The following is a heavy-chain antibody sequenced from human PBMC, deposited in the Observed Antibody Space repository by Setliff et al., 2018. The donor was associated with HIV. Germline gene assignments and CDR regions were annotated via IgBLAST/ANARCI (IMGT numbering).Heavy chain of an antibody. CDR3: ARDHRGDAFDI. CDR1: GDSISGGRHY. Sequence: SETLSLTCIVSGDSISGGRHYLSWIRQTAGKGLEWIGRIYPNGNTKYNPSLQSRVTISIDTAKNQFSLKVSSVTAADTAVYYCARDHRGDAFDIWGQGTMVNVSS. V-gene: IGHV4-61*02. CDR2: IYPNGNT. J-gene: IGHJ3*02.